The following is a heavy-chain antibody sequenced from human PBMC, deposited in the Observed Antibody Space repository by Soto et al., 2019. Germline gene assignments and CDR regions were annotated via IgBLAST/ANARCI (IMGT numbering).Heavy chain of an antibody. V-gene: IGHV3-33*01. J-gene: IGHJ6*02. CDR2: IWYDGSNK. CDR3: ARDLDIGLYGMDV. D-gene: IGHD2-15*01. CDR1: GFTFSSYG. Sequence: PGGSLRLSCAASGFTFSSYGMHWVRQAPGKGLEWVAVIWYDGSNKYYADSVKGRFTISRDNSKNTLYLQMNSLRAEDTAVYYCARDLDIGLYGMDVWGQGTTVTVSS.